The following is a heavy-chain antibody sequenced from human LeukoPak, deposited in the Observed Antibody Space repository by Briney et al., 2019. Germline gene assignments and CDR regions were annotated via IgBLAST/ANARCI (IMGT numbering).Heavy chain of an antibody. CDR1: GFTLSSYS. Sequence: GGSLSFYCAASGFTLSSYSMNWLRQAPGKGLEWVSSISSSSSYFYYADSVKGRFTISRDNAKNSLYLQMNSLRAEDTALYYCARHYYDSSGYSSWFDHWGQGTLVTVSS. J-gene: IGHJ5*02. D-gene: IGHD3-22*01. CDR2: ISSSSSYF. CDR3: ARHYYDSSGYSSWFDH. V-gene: IGHV3-21*01.